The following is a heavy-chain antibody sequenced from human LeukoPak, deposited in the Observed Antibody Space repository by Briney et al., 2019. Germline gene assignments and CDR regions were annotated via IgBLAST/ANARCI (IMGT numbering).Heavy chain of an antibody. D-gene: IGHD5-18*01. CDR1: GTSVRSYY. V-gene: IGHV4-59*02. J-gene: IGHJ3*02. Sequence: SETLSLTCNVSGTSVRSYYWSWIRQPPGKGLEWIGYISYFGSTNYNPSLESRVTMSVDTSKNQFSLKLSSMTAADTAVYYCARDGDTAMILFAFDIWGQGTMVTVSS. CDR2: ISYFGST. CDR3: ARDGDTAMILFAFDI.